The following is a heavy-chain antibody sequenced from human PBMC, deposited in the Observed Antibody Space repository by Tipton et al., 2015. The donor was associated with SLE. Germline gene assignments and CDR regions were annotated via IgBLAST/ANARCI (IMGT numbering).Heavy chain of an antibody. V-gene: IGHV4-39*07. Sequence: LRLSCTVSGGSISSSSYYWGWIRQPPGKGLEWIGSIYYSGSTYYNPSLKSRVTISVDTSKNQFSLKLSSVTAADTAVYYCARRGDAFDIWGQGTMVTVSS. CDR1: GGSISSSSYY. J-gene: IGHJ3*02. CDR3: ARRGDAFDI. CDR2: IYYSGST. D-gene: IGHD3-16*01.